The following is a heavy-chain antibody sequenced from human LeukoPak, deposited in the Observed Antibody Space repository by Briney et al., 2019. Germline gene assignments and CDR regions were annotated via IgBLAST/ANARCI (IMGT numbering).Heavy chain of an antibody. J-gene: IGHJ3*02. D-gene: IGHD3-10*01. CDR1: GYSFTSYW. Sequence: GESLKISCKGSGYSFTSYWISWVRQMPGKGLGWMGRIDPSDSYTNYSPSFQGHVTISADKSISTAYLQWSSLKASDTAMYYCARCVTMVRGVITCAFDIWGQGTMVTVSS. V-gene: IGHV5-10-1*01. CDR3: ARCVTMVRGVITCAFDI. CDR2: IDPSDSYT.